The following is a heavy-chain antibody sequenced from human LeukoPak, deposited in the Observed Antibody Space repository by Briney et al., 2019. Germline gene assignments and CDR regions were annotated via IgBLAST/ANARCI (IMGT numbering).Heavy chain of an antibody. V-gene: IGHV1-8*03. CDR2: MNPNSGYT. D-gene: IGHD1-20*01. Sequence: ASVKVSCKTSGYTFTNYYINWVRQAPGEGLEWMGWMNPNSGYTGYAQKFQGRVTITKSTSISTAYMGLSSLRSEDTAVYYCARAALTGTTVLGYWGQGTLVTVSS. J-gene: IGHJ4*02. CDR3: ARAALTGTTVLGY. CDR1: GYTFTNYY.